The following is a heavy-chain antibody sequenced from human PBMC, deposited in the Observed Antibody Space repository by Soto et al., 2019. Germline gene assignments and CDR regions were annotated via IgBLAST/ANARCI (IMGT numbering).Heavy chain of an antibody. CDR3: ARGNEYDSSGYYYYYGMDV. D-gene: IGHD3-22*01. J-gene: IGHJ6*02. V-gene: IGHV1-69*13. CDR2: IIPIFGTA. CDR1: GGTFSSYA. Sequence: LVKVSCKASGGTFSSYAISWVRQAPGQGLEWMGGIIPIFGTANYAQKFQGRVTITADESTITAYMELSSLRSEDTAVYYCARGNEYDSSGYYYYYGMDVWGQGTTVTVSS.